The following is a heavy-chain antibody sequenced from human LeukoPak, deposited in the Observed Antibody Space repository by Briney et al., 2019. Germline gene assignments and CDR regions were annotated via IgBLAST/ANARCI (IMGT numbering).Heavy chain of an antibody. V-gene: IGHV4-39*01. D-gene: IGHD3-22*01. Sequence: SETLSLTCTVSGVSINSNSYYWGWIRQPPGKGLEWIGSIYYSGSTYYNPSLKSRATISVDTSKNQFSLKLSSVTAADTAVFYCARINYYGNSAFDYWGQGTLVTVSS. J-gene: IGHJ4*02. CDR3: ARINYYGNSAFDY. CDR2: IYYSGST. CDR1: GVSINSNSYY.